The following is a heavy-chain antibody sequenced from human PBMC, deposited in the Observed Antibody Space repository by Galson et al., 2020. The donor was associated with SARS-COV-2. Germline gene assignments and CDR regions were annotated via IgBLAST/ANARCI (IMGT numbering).Heavy chain of an antibody. CDR2: IKQDGSET. D-gene: IGHD3-9*01. CDR3: AKTISATPGVC. Sequence: GSLRLSCEGSGFTFSSYWMSWVRQAPGKGLEWLANIKQDGSETYYVDSVRGRFTISRDNAKNSVFLQISRLRVEDTAVYYCAKTISATPGVCWGQGTLVTVSS. J-gene: IGHJ4*02. CDR1: GFTFSSYW. V-gene: IGHV3-7*02.